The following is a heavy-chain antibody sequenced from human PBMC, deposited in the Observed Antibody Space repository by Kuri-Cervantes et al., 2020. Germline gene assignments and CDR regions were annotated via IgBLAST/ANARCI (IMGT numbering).Heavy chain of an antibody. D-gene: IGHD3-22*01. CDR1: GFMFGDYA. V-gene: IGHV3-9*01. CDR3: AKGRDYYDSSGYTPDAFDI. J-gene: IGHJ3*02. CDR2: ISWNSGSI. Sequence: SLKISCAASGFMFGDYAMHWVRQAPGKGLEWVSGISWNSGSIGYADSVKGRFTISRDNAKNSLYLQMNSLRAEDTALYYCAKGRDYYDSSGYTPDAFDIWGQGTMVTVSS.